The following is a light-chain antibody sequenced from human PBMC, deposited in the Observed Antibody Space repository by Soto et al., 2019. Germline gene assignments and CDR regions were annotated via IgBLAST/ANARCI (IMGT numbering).Light chain of an antibody. J-gene: IGKJ5*01. CDR3: QKYNSAPPT. V-gene: IGKV1-27*01. CDR2: AVS. CDR1: QGISNY. Sequence: DIPMTQSPSSLSASVGDRVTITCRASQGISNYLAWYQQKPGKVPKLLIYAVSILQSGVPSRFSGTGSGTASTLTISSLQPEDVATYYCQKYNSAPPTFGQGTRLYI.